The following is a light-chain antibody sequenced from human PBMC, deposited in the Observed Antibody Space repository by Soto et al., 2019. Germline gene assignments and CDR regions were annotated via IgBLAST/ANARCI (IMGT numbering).Light chain of an antibody. J-gene: IGLJ3*02. CDR2: LHSDGSH. CDR3: QTWGTGFRV. V-gene: IGLV4-69*02. Sequence: QPVLTQSPSASASLGASVKLTCTLGSGRSNYTIAWHQQQPEMGTRYLMKLHSDGSHSKGDGIPDRFSGSSSGVQRYRAISSLQSEEKDDSYCQTWGTGFRVFGGGTKFTVL. CDR1: SGRSNYT.